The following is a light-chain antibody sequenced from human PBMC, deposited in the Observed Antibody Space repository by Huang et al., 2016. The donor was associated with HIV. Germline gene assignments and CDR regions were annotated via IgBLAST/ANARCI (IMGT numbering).Light chain of an antibody. J-gene: IGKJ5*01. Sequence: EIVMTQSPATLSVSPGERATLSCRASQSVSSNLAWYQHKPGQAPRPLICGGSTRATGTPARFSGSGSGTEFTLTISSLQSEDFAVYYCQQYNNWPPKFTFGQGTRLEMK. V-gene: IGKV3-15*01. CDR3: QQYNNWPPKFT. CDR2: GGS. CDR1: QSVSSN.